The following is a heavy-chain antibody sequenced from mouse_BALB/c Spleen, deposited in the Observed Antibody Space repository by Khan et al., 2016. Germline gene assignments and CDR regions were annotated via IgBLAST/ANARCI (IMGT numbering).Heavy chain of an antibody. V-gene: IGHV2-9*02. J-gene: IGHJ3*01. CDR2: IWAGGST. D-gene: IGHD3-2*01. Sequence: VQLQQSGPGLVAPSQSLSITCTVSGFSLTSYGVHWVRQPPGKGLEWLGVIWAGGSTNYNSALMSRLSISKDNSKSQVFLKMNSLQTDDTAMYYSAIDGRRLGLRTWFAYWGKGTLVTVSA. CDR3: AIDGRRLGLRTWFAY. CDR1: GFSLTSYG.